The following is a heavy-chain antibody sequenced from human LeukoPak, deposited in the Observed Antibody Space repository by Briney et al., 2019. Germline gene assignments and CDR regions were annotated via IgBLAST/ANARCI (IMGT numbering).Heavy chain of an antibody. D-gene: IGHD5-24*01. CDR2: IYYSGST. J-gene: IGHJ6*02. CDR1: GGSITSY. V-gene: IGHV4-59*01. Sequence: PSETLSLTCTVSGGSITSYWSWIRRPPGKGLEWIGYIYYSGSTNYNPSLKSRVTMSIDTSKNQFSLKLSSVTAADTAVYYCARDFRGNYGSRGMDVWGQGTTVTVSS. CDR3: ARDFRGNYGSRGMDV.